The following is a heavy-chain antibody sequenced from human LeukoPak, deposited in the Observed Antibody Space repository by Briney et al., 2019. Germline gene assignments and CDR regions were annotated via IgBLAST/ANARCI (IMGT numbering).Heavy chain of an antibody. Sequence: GMSLRLSCAASGFTFSRYAMHWVRQAPGKGLEWVANIKQDGSEKYYVDSVKGRFTISRDNAKNSLYLQMNSLRAEDTAVYYCARLRYFDYWGQGTLVTVSS. CDR1: GFTFSRYA. CDR3: ARLRYFDY. V-gene: IGHV3-7*01. CDR2: IKQDGSEK. J-gene: IGHJ4*02.